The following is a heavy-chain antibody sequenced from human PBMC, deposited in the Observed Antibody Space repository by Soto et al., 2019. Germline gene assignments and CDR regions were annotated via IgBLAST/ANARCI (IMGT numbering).Heavy chain of an antibody. CDR2: IYYSGST. D-gene: IGHD3-10*01. Sequence: SETLSLTCTVSGGSISSFYWSWIRQPPGKGLEWIGYIYYSGSTNYNPSLKSRVTMSVDTPKNQFSLKLSSVTAADTAVYYCARRGYGPGFPYYYGMDVWGQGTTVTVSS. J-gene: IGHJ6*02. CDR1: GGSISSFY. V-gene: IGHV4-59*01. CDR3: ARRGYGPGFPYYYGMDV.